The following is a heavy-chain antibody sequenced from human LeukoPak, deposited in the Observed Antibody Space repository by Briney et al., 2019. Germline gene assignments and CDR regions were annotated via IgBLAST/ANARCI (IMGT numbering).Heavy chain of an antibody. CDR3: ARTRNHYYDSSGYFDY. D-gene: IGHD3-22*01. V-gene: IGHV1-69*05. Sequence: SVKVSCKASGGTFSSYAISWVRQAPGQGLEWMGGIIPIFGTANYAQKFQGRVTITTDESTSTAYMELSSLRSEDTAVYCCARTRNHYYDSSGYFDYWGQGTLVTVSS. J-gene: IGHJ4*02. CDR2: IIPIFGTA. CDR1: GGTFSSYA.